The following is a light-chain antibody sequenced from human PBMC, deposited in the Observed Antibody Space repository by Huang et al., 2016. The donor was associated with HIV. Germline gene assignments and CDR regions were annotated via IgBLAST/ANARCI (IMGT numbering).Light chain of an antibody. J-gene: IGKJ2*01. V-gene: IGKV4-1*01. Sequence: DVVMTQSPDSLSVSLGGRATINCKSSQSVFFPSTHKNYLAWYQQRPGQPPKMLIYWASTRESGGPDRFSGSGSGTDFTLTISSLQADDVAVYYCQQFHSSPYTFGQGTRVEIK. CDR2: WAS. CDR1: QSVFFPSTHKNY. CDR3: QQFHSSPYT.